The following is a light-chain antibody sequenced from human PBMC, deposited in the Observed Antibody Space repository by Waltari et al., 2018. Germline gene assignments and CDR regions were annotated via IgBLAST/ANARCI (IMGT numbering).Light chain of an antibody. CDR2: DVS. Sequence: QSALTQPASVSGSPGQSITISCTGTSSDFGTYNYVSWYQQHPGQPPKLMIFDVSIRPSGGSNRFSGSKSGNTASLTICGLQAETEADYYCSSYISSSTLELFGGGTSLTVL. CDR1: SSDFGTYNY. CDR3: SSYISSSTLEL. J-gene: IGLJ2*01. V-gene: IGLV2-14*03.